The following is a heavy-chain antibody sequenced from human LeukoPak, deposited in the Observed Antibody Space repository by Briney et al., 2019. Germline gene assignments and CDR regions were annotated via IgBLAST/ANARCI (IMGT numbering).Heavy chain of an antibody. J-gene: IGHJ4*02. Sequence: SGPTLVKPPQTLTLTCTFSGFSLSTSGVSVGWTRQPPGKALEWLALISWDDDKRYSPSLKSRLTITKDTSKNQVVLTVTDMDPVDTATYYCAHRPRYSYGQEFDYWGQGTLVTVSS. CDR2: ISWDDDK. CDR3: AHRPRYSYGQEFDY. CDR1: GFSLSTSGVS. D-gene: IGHD5-18*01. V-gene: IGHV2-5*02.